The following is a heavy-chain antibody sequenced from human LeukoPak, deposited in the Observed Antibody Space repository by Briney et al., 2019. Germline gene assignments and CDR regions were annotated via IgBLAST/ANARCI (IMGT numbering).Heavy chain of an antibody. J-gene: IGHJ3*02. CDR2: IYYSGST. CDR3: ARDYSPHYYDSSGYTPNDALDI. V-gene: IGHV4-31*03. CDR1: GGSISSGGYY. Sequence: SETLSLTCIVSGGSISSGGYYWSWIRQHPGKGLEWIGYIYYSGSTYYNPSLKSRVTISVDTSKNQFSLKLSSVTAADTAVYYCARDYSPHYYDSSGYTPNDALDIWGQGTMVTVSS. D-gene: IGHD3-22*01.